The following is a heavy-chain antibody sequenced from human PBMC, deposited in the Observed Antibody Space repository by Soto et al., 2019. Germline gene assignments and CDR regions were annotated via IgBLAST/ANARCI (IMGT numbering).Heavy chain of an antibody. Sequence: SETLSLTCTVSGGSISSSSYYWGWIRQPPGKGLEWIGSIYYSGSTYYNPSLKSRVTISVDTSKNQFSLKLSSVTAADTAVYYCASLRGELSLLNFDYWGQGTLVTVSS. CDR2: IYYSGST. V-gene: IGHV4-39*01. CDR1: GGSISSSSYY. D-gene: IGHD3-16*02. CDR3: ASLRGELSLLNFDY. J-gene: IGHJ4*02.